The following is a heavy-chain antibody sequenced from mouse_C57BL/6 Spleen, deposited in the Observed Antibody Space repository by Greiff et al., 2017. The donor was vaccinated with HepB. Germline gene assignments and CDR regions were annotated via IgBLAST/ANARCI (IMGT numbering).Heavy chain of an antibody. CDR3: ARSITTVVADYFDY. CDR2: IYPGDGDT. D-gene: IGHD1-1*01. CDR1: GYAFSSSW. V-gene: IGHV1-82*01. J-gene: IGHJ2*01. Sequence: QVQLQQSGPELVKPGASVKISCKASGYAFSSSWMNWVKQRPGKGLEWIGRIYPGDGDTNYNGKFKGKATLTADKSSSTAYMQLSSLTSEDSAVYFCARSITTVVADYFDYWGQGTTLTVSS.